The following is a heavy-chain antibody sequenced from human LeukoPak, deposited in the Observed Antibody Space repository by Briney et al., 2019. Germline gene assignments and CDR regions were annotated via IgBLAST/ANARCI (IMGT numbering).Heavy chain of an antibody. J-gene: IGHJ3*02. CDR1: GGSISSSSYY. CDR2: IYYSGST. V-gene: IGHV4-39*07. CDR3: ARDRRYLTSFDAFDI. D-gene: IGHD1-26*01. Sequence: PSETLSLTCTVSGGSISSSSYYWGWIRQPPGKGLEWIGSIYYSGSTYYNPSLKSRVTISVDTSKNQFSLKLSSVTAADTAVYYCARDRRYLTSFDAFDIWGQGTMVTVSS.